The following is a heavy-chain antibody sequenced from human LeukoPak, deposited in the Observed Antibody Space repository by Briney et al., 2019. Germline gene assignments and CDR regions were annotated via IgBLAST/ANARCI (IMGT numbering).Heavy chain of an antibody. D-gene: IGHD5-12*01. CDR3: ARDSGYNAFDY. CDR2: INQDGSAK. Sequence: GGSLRLSCADSGFLFSNSWLAGVRQAPGRGREWLANINQDGSAKTCVDSVKGRFTISRDNAKNSLYLQMNSLRAEDTAMYYCARDSGYNAFDYWGQGTLVTASS. J-gene: IGHJ4*02. V-gene: IGHV3-7*03. CDR1: GFLFSNSW.